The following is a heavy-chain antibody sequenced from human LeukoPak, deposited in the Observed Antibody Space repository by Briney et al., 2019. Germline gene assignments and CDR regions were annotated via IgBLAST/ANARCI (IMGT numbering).Heavy chain of an antibody. Sequence: GGSLRLSCAASGFTFSTYSMNWVRQAPGKGLEWVSYISSGSGTIYYTDSVKGRFTISRDNAKNSLYLQMNSLRAEDTAVYYCARDRNIAAAGSLDYWGQGTLVTVSS. CDR1: GFTFSTYS. J-gene: IGHJ4*02. D-gene: IGHD6-13*01. CDR3: ARDRNIAAAGSLDY. CDR2: ISSGSGTI. V-gene: IGHV3-48*04.